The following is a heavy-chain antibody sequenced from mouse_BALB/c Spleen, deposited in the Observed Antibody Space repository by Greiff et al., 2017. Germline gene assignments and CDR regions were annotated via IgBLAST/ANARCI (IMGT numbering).Heavy chain of an antibody. CDR3: ARFYYGNYVDY. CDR1: GYTFTSYW. V-gene: IGHV1-87*01. CDR2: IYPGDGDT. D-gene: IGHD2-1*01. J-gene: IGHJ2*01. Sequence: VQLQQSGAELARPGASVKLSCKASGYTFTSYWMQWVKQRPGQGLEWIGAIYPGDGDTRYTQKFKGKATLTADKSSSTAYMQLSSLASEDSAVYYCARFYYGNYVDYWGQGTTLTVSS.